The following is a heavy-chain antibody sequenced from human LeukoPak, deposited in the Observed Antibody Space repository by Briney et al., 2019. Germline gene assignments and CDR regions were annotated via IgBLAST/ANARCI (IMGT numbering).Heavy chain of an antibody. CDR1: GGSISSSDW. D-gene: IGHD2-15*01. Sequence: SETLSLTCAVSGGSISSSDWWSWVRQPPGKGLEWIGEIYHSGSTNYNPSLRSRVTISVDTSKNQFSLKLSSVTAADTAVYYCARGLGYCSGGSCYSSAVDYWGQGTLVTVSS. V-gene: IGHV4-4*02. J-gene: IGHJ4*02. CDR3: ARGLGYCSGGSCYSSAVDY. CDR2: IYHSGST.